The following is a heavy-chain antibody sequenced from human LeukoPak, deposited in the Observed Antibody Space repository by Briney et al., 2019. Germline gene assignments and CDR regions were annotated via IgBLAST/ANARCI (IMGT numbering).Heavy chain of an antibody. J-gene: IGHJ4*02. D-gene: IGHD3-10*01. CDR1: GGSISSYY. V-gene: IGHV4-4*07. Sequence: SETLSLTCTVSGGSISSYYWSWIRQPAGKGLEWIGRIYTSGSTNYNPSLKSRVTISVDTSKNQFSLKLSSVTAADTAVYYCASMRVRGVIITGAIDYWGQGTLVTVSS. CDR2: IYTSGST. CDR3: ASMRVRGVIITGAIDY.